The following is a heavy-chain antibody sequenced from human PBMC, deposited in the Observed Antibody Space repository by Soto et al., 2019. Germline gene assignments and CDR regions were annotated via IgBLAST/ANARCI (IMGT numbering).Heavy chain of an antibody. CDR3: ARENILTGYYKNWFDP. V-gene: IGHV1-46*01. D-gene: IGHD3-9*01. CDR1: GYSFTSHG. CDR2: INPSGGST. J-gene: IGHJ5*02. Sequence: ASVKGYCKASGYSFTSHGISWVRQAPGQGLEWMGIINPSGGSTSYAQKFQGRVTMTRDTSTSTVYMELSSLRSEDTAVYYCARENILTGYYKNWFDPWGQGTLVTVSS.